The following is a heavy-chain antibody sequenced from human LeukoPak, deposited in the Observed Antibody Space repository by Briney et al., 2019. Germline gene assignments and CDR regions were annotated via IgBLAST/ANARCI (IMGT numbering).Heavy chain of an antibody. CDR2: IYSGGDT. CDR1: GFTVSSDY. J-gene: IGHJ4*02. Sequence: GGSLRLSCAASGFTVSSDYMSWVRQAPGKGLEWVSIIYSGGDTYYADSVKGRFTISRDNSKNTLYLQMNSLRAEDTAVYYCARDAYYGSGSYYYYWGQGTLVTVSS. V-gene: IGHV3-66*01. D-gene: IGHD3-10*01. CDR3: ARDAYYGSGSYYYY.